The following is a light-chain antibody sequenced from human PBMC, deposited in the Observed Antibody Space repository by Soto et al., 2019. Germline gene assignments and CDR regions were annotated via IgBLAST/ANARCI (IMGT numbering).Light chain of an antibody. V-gene: IGKV1-12*01. CDR3: QHANSFPLT. CDR2: AAS. Sequence: DIQMTQSPSSVSASVGDRFTITCRASEGISSWLAWYQQNPGKAPKLLIYAASSLQSGVSSRFSGSAAGKDCTPTISSLPPEEFAHYYYQHANSFPLTFGGGTRVESK. CDR1: EGISSW. J-gene: IGKJ4*01.